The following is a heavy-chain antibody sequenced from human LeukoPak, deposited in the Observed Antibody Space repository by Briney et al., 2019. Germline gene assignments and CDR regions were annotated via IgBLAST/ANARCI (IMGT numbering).Heavy chain of an antibody. CDR3: AREESGHYCDL. D-gene: IGHD3-3*01. J-gene: IGHJ5*02. CDR1: GFTFSSYG. CDR2: IWYDGSKA. Sequence: GGSLRLSCEVAGFTFSSYGMHWVRQAPGKGREWVAIIWYDGSKAEYANSVKGRLTISRDDSKNTLHLQMNSLRVEVTAVYYCAREESGHYCDLWGQGTLVTVSS. V-gene: IGHV3-33*01.